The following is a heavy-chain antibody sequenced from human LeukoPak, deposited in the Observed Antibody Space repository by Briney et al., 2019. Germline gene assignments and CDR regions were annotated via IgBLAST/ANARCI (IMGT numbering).Heavy chain of an antibody. V-gene: IGHV3-74*01. J-gene: IGHJ4*02. CDR1: GFTFSSHW. CDR3: ARVLIAATGGDY. CDR2: INADGSTT. Sequence: GGSLRLSCAASGFTFSSHWMHWVRQAPGKGLVWVSRINADGSTTSYADSVKGRFTISRDNAKNTVYLQMNSLRADDTAVYYCARVLIAATGGDYWGQGTLVTVFS. D-gene: IGHD6-13*01.